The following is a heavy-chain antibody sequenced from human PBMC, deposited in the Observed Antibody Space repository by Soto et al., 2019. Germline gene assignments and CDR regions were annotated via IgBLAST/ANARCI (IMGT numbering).Heavy chain of an antibody. D-gene: IGHD3-22*01. CDR2: IYHSGST. J-gene: IGHJ5*02. V-gene: IGHV4-4*02. CDR3: ASVGSDYDNSGYYLP. CDR1: GGSVISSNW. Sequence: SETLSLTCIVSGGSVISSNWRSWVRQPPGKGLEWIGEIYHSGSTTYNPSLKSRATISVDKSENQFSLRLKSVTAADTAVYYCASVGSDYDNSGYYLPWGPGTLVTVSS.